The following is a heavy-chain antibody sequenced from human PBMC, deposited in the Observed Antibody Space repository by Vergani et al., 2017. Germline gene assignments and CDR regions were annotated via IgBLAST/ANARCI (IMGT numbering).Heavy chain of an antibody. J-gene: IGHJ1*01. CDR2: ISAYNGNT. Sequence: VQLVESGGGLVKPGGSLRLSCAASGFTFTGYYMHWVRQAPGQGLEWMGWISAYNGNTNYAQKLQGRVTMTTDTSTSTAYMELRSLRSDDTAVYYCARDLGSGWYQEIQHWGQGTLVTVSS. CDR1: GFTFTGYY. D-gene: IGHD6-19*01. CDR3: ARDLGSGWYQEIQH. V-gene: IGHV1-18*04.